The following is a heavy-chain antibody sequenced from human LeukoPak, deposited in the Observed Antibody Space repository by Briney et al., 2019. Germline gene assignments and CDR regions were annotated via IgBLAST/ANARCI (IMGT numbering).Heavy chain of an antibody. CDR2: IYYSGST. V-gene: IGHV4-30-4*08. CDR1: GGSISSGDYY. CDR3: ARVSGYSSSSGVYVAEYFQH. J-gene: IGHJ1*01. D-gene: IGHD6-6*01. Sequence: SQTLSLTCTVSGGSISSGDYYWSWIRQPPGKGLEWIGYIYYSGSTYYNPSLKSRVTISVDTSKNQFSLKLSSVTAADTAVYYCARVSGYSSSSGVYVAEYFQHWGQGTLVTVPS.